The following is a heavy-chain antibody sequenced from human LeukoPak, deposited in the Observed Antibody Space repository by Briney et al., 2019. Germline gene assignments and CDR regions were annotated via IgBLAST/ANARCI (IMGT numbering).Heavy chain of an antibody. V-gene: IGHV4-39*07. Sequence: SETLSLTCTVSGGSISSRPYCWGWIRQPPGKGLEWLGNFYYSGSTYYKPSLKSRVTISVDTSKNQFSLKLSSVTAADTAVYYCARAYSSSWYFNWFDPWGQGTLVTVSS. D-gene: IGHD6-13*01. CDR3: ARAYSSSWYFNWFDP. J-gene: IGHJ5*02. CDR1: GGSISSRPYC. CDR2: FYYSGST.